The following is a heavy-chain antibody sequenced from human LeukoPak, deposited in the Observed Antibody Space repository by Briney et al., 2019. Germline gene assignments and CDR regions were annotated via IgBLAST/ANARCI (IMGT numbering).Heavy chain of an antibody. CDR3: AKLSLGDFEYFDY. V-gene: IGHV3-23*01. Sequence: GGSLRLSCAASGFTFSTYNMNWVRQAPGKGLEWVSSISVAGATTDYADSVKGRFTISRDNSKSTVYLQMNGLRVEDTALYYCAKLSLGDFEYFDYWGQGTLVTVSS. CDR2: ISVAGATT. CDR1: GFTFSTYN. J-gene: IGHJ4*02. D-gene: IGHD2-21*02.